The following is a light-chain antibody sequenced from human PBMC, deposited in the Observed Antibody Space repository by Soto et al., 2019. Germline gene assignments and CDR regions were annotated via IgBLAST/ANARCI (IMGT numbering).Light chain of an antibody. CDR1: RSNIGANYD. CDR2: GND. Sequence: QSVLTQPPSVSGAPGQRITISCTGSRSNIGANYDVPWYRQLPGAPPTLLIYGNDNPPSGVPDRFSASKSATSASLAINGLQTDDECYYSCQSYDTTLTGVIGTGTKVTVL. CDR3: QSYDTTLTGV. J-gene: IGLJ1*01. V-gene: IGLV1-40*01.